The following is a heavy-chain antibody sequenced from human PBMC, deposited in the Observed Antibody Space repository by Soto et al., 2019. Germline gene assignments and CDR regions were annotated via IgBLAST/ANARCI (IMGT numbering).Heavy chain of an antibody. Sequence: ASVTVSCKASGYTFTGDGISWVRQAPGQGLEWMGWISAYDGNTNYAQKLQGRVTMTTDTSTSTAYMELRSLGSDDTAVYYCARDPTGYCSSTSCPSWGFDPWGQGTLVTVSS. J-gene: IGHJ5*02. CDR2: ISAYDGNT. CDR1: GYTFTGDG. D-gene: IGHD2-2*01. CDR3: ARDPTGYCSSTSCPSWGFDP. V-gene: IGHV1-18*01.